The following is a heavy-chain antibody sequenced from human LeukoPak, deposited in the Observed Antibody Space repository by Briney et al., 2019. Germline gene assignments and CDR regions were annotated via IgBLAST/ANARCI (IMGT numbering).Heavy chain of an antibody. CDR3: AKDRSGWYDYYYYYYMDV. D-gene: IGHD6-19*01. CDR2: ISGSGGST. J-gene: IGHJ6*03. V-gene: IGHV3-23*01. CDR1: GFTFSSYW. Sequence: TGGSLRLSCAASGFTFSSYWMSWVRQAPGKGLEWVSAISGSGGSTYYADSVKGRFTISRDNSKNTLYLQMNSLRAEDTAVYYCAKDRSGWYDYYYYYYMDVWGKGTTVTVSS.